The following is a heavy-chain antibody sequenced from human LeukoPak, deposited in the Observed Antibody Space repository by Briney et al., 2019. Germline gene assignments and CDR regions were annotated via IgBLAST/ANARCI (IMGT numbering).Heavy chain of an antibody. CDR1: GYTFTDYL. CDR3: AARTPAASGYIDY. V-gene: IGHV1-2*02. D-gene: IGHD2-15*01. CDR2: IIPKGGGT. Sequence: GASVKVSCKASGYTFTDYLIHWVRQAPGQGPEWMGWIIPKGGGTKYAQKFQDKVTMTRDTSTSTAYMELSSLRSEDTAVYYCAARTPAASGYIDYWGQGTLVTVSS. J-gene: IGHJ4*02.